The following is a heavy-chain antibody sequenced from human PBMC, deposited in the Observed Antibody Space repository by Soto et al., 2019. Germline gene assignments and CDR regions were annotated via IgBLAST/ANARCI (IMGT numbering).Heavy chain of an antibody. Sequence: WASVKVSCKASGYTFTGYYMHWVRQAPGQGLEWMGWINPNSGGTNYAQKFQGWVTMTRDTSISTAYMELSRLRSDDTAVYYCARAGSAVRYFDWNFDYWGQGTLVTVSS. CDR3: ARAGSAVRYFDWNFDY. CDR1: GYTFTGYY. V-gene: IGHV1-2*04. D-gene: IGHD3-9*01. CDR2: INPNSGGT. J-gene: IGHJ4*02.